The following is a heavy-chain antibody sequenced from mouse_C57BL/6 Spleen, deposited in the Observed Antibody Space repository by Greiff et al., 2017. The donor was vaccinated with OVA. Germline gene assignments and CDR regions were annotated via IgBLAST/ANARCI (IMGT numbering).Heavy chain of an antibody. CDR1: GYTFTSYW. Sequence: QVQLQQPGAELVKPGASVKMSCKASGYTFTSYWITWVKQRPGQGLEWIGDIYPGSGSTNYNEKFKSKATLTVDTSSSTAYMQLSSLTSEDSAVYYCARGGGTYYGRSYWYFDVWGTGTTVTVSS. CDR2: IYPGSGST. V-gene: IGHV1-55*01. J-gene: IGHJ1*03. D-gene: IGHD1-1*01. CDR3: ARGGGTYYGRSYWYFDV.